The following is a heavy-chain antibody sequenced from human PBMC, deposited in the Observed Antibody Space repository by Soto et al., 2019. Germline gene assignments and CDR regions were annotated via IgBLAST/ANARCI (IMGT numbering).Heavy chain of an antibody. V-gene: IGHV1-69*02. CDR1: GDTFSFYT. D-gene: IGHD3-10*01. CDR2: INPIVSMS. Sequence: QVQLVQSGTEVKKPGSSVKVSCKASGDTFSFYTINWVRQAPGLGLEWVGRINPIVSMSNYAQKFQGSVSMTANKSTSTAYMELRSLRSDDTAMYFCAASYGSGYRAFDYWGQGALVIVSS. J-gene: IGHJ4*02. CDR3: AASYGSGYRAFDY.